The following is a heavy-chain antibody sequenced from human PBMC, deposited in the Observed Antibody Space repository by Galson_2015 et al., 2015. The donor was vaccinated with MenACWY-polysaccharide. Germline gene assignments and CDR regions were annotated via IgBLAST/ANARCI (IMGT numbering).Heavy chain of an antibody. CDR3: AKHKGWEVANYGMDV. CDR1: GLTFSSFA. J-gene: IGHJ6*03. D-gene: IGHD3-16*01. V-gene: IGHV3-23*01. CDR2: IIGSGGRT. Sequence: SLRLSCAASGLTFSSFAMTWVRQAPGKGLEWVSTIIGSGGRTYYADSVRGRFTISRDNSKDTLYLQMNSLRADDTAIYFCAKHKGWEVANYGMDVWGRRTTVIV.